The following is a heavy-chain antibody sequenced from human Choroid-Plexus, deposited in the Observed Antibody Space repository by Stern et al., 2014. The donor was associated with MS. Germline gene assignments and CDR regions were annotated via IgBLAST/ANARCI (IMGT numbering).Heavy chain of an antibody. CDR1: GDTFSSYA. CDR2: VTPVFGTT. D-gene: IGHD1-26*01. CDR3: ARGGGLVGYFDY. Sequence: QVQLVQSGAEVQKPGSSVKVSCKASGDTFSSYAINWVRQVHRQGLGWMGGVTPVFGTTNSAPKFRGRVTITADKSTKTAYMELMTLRTEDTAVYYCARGGGLVGYFDYWGQGTLVSVSS. J-gene: IGHJ4*02. V-gene: IGHV1-69*06.